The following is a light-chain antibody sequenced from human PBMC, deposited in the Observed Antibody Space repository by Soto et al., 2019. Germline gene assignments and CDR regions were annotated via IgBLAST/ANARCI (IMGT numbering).Light chain of an antibody. J-gene: IGKJ1*01. CDR2: AAS. Sequence: DLQMTQSPSSLSASVGDRVTITCRASQSISRYLNWYQHKPGKAPKLLIYAASTLQSGVPSRFSGSGSGTDFTLTISSLQPEDFATYYCQQNYITRTFGQGTKVEIK. CDR1: QSISRY. CDR3: QQNYITRT. V-gene: IGKV1-39*01.